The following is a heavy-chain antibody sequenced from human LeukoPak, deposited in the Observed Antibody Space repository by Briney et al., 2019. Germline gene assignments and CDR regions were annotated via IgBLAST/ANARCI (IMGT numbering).Heavy chain of an antibody. CDR3: ARAGVLGYDWYYMDV. J-gene: IGHJ6*03. Sequence: PSETLSLTCTVSGGSIRGGDYYWTWIRQSPGKGLEWLGYIYHSGSTYHNPSLRSRLIVSIDMSKSQFSLNLRSVTAADTAVYYCARAGVLGYDWYYMDVWGTGTTVTVSS. D-gene: IGHD3-22*01. V-gene: IGHV4-30-4*08. CDR2: IYHSGST. CDR1: GGSIRGGDYY.